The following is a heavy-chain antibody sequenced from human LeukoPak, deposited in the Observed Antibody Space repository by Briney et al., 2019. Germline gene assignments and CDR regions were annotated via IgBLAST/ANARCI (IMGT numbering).Heavy chain of an antibody. Sequence: VGSLRLSCAASGFTFSDYYMSWIRQAPGKGLEWVSYISSSGSTIYYADSVKGRFTISRDNAKNSLYLQMNSLRAEDTAVYYCAKEATVTPGNVNWFDPWGQGTLVTVSS. CDR1: GFTFSDYY. V-gene: IGHV3-11*01. D-gene: IGHD4-17*01. J-gene: IGHJ5*02. CDR2: ISSSGSTI. CDR3: AKEATVTPGNVNWFDP.